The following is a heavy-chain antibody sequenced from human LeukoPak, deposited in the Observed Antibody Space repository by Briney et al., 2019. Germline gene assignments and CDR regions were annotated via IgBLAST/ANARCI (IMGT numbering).Heavy chain of an antibody. J-gene: IGHJ3*02. D-gene: IGHD3-22*01. CDR1: GFTFSSYS. CDR3: AREGYYYDSSGYYYVTFDI. Sequence: GGSLRLSCAASGFTFSSYSMNWVRQAPGKGLEWVANIKQDGSEKYYVDSVKGRFTISRDNAKNSLYLQMNSLRAEDTAVYYCAREGYYYDSSGYYYVTFDIWGQGTMVTVSS. V-gene: IGHV3-7*01. CDR2: IKQDGSEK.